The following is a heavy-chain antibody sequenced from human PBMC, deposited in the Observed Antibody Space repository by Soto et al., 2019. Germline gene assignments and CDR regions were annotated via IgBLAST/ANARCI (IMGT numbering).Heavy chain of an antibody. CDR1: GFTFSSYA. J-gene: IGHJ4*02. CDR3: ARDYYDSSGYYYNDY. Sequence: GSLRLSCAASGFTFSSYAMHWVRQAPGKGLEWVAVISYDGSNKYYADSVKGRFTISRDNSKNTLYLQMNSLRAEDTAVYYCARDYYDSSGYYYNDYWGQGTLVTVSS. V-gene: IGHV3-30-3*01. CDR2: ISYDGSNK. D-gene: IGHD3-22*01.